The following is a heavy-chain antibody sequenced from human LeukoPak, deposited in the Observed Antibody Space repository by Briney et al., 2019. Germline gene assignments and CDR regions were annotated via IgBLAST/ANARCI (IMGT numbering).Heavy chain of an antibody. D-gene: IGHD3-9*01. CDR2: ISTSVSYI. CDR1: GFTFSDYS. CDR3: ARDLGDYDILTGYYHAPQGSGYFDY. Sequence: GGSLRLSCAASGFTFSDYSMNWVRQAPGKGLEWLSYISTSVSYIYYADAVKGRFTISRDNAKNSLYLQMNSLRAEDTAVYYCARDLGDYDILTGYYHAPQGSGYFDYWGQGTLVTVSS. J-gene: IGHJ4*02. V-gene: IGHV3-21*01.